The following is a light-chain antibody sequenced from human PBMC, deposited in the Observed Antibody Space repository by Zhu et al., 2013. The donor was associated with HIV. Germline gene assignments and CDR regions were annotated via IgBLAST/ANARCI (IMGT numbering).Light chain of an antibody. CDR3: QQSYSTPWT. Sequence: DIQMTQSPSSLSASVGDRVTITCRASHSINTYLNWYQQKPGKPPKLLIYAASSLQGGVPSRFSGSGSGTDFTLTIITLQPEDFATYYCQQSYSTPWTFGQGTKVEIK. J-gene: IGKJ1*01. CDR2: AAS. V-gene: IGKV1-39*01. CDR1: HSINTY.